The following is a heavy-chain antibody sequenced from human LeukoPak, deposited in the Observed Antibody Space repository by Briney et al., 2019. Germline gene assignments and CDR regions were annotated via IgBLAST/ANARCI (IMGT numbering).Heavy chain of an antibody. CDR2: ISYDGSNK. CDR3: AGEGSGWSPNF. D-gene: IGHD6-19*01. V-gene: IGHV3-30*03. CDR1: GFTFSAYG. J-gene: IGHJ4*02. Sequence: GRSLRLSCAASGFTFSAYGMHWVRQAPGKGLEWVAVISYDGSNKYYADSMKGRFTISRDNAKNSLYLQMNSLRAEDTAIYYCAGEGSGWSPNFWGQGTLVTVSS.